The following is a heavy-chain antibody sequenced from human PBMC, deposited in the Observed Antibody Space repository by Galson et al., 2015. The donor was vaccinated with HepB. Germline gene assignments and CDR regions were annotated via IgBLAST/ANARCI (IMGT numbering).Heavy chain of an antibody. CDR2: INAGNGNT. V-gene: IGHV1-3*01. Sequence: SVKVSCKASGYTFTHYPIHWVRQAPGQRLEWMAWINAGNGNTRYSEAFQGRVTMSADTSATTAYMELSSLRSEDTAIYYCARESETAFWFGEVGAIYSMDVWGQGTTVTVSS. D-gene: IGHD3-10*01. J-gene: IGHJ6*02. CDR3: ARESETAFWFGEVGAIYSMDV. CDR1: GYTFTHYP.